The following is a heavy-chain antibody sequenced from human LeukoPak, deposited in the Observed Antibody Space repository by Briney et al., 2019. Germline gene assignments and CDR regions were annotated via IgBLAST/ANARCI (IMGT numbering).Heavy chain of an antibody. CDR3: VLDFDSSGPQKNYFDF. J-gene: IGHJ4*02. CDR2: IIPMYDTA. Sequence: SVKVSCKAPRCTFITYALRWVRQAPGRGLEWMGRIIPMYDTADYTQRFQGRVTFTADKSTGTAFLELSSLRCEDSATYDCVLDFDSSGPQKNYFDFWGQGTLVTVSS. V-gene: IGHV1-69*06. D-gene: IGHD3-22*01. CDR1: RCTFITYA.